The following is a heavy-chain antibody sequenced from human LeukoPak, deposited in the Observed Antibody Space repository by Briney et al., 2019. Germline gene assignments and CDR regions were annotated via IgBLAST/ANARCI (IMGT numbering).Heavy chain of an antibody. J-gene: IGHJ4*02. CDR3: ARSGPNQQLDY. Sequence: PSETLSLTCTVSGGSISSSTYYWGWIRQPPGKGLEWIGSISYSGSTYYNPSLKSRVTISVDTSKNQFSLKLTSMTAADTGVFYCARSGPNQQLDYWGQGTLVTVSS. V-gene: IGHV4-39*07. CDR2: ISYSGST. D-gene: IGHD6-13*01. CDR1: GGSISSSTYY.